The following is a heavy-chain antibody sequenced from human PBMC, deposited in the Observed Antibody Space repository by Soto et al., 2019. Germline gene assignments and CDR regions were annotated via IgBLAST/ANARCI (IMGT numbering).Heavy chain of an antibody. V-gene: IGHV4-30-2*01. D-gene: IGHD3-22*01. J-gene: IGHJ4*02. CDR3: ASGGAYDRSGYLDY. CDR2: IYHSGCT. Sequence: HLQLQESGSGLVKPSQTLSLTCAVSGGSISSGGYSWRWIRQPPGKGLEWIGYIYHSGCTYYNPSLKSRVAISVDRYKNQYSLKLSSRTAADTAVYYCASGGAYDRSGYLDYWGQGTLVTVSS. CDR1: GGSISSGGYS.